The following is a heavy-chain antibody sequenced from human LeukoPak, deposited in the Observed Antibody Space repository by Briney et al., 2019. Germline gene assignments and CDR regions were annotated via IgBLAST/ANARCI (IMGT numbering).Heavy chain of an antibody. Sequence: SESLSLTCAVYGGSFSGYYWSWIRQPPGKGLEWIGEINHSGSTNYNPSLKSRVTISVDTSKNQFSLKLSSVAASDTAVYYCATGYWSSTSCYTPLDYWRQGTLLTASS. D-gene: IGHD2-2*02. V-gene: IGHV4-34*01. CDR1: GGSFSGYY. CDR2: INHSGST. J-gene: IGHJ4*02. CDR3: ATGYWSSTSCYTPLDY.